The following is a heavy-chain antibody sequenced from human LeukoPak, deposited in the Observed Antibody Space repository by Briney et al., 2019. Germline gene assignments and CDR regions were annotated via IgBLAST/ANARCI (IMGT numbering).Heavy chain of an antibody. D-gene: IGHD3-16*01. Sequence: PGGSLRLSCAASGFTFSSYWMSWVRQAPGKGPEWVANIKQDGSEKYYVDSVKGRFTFSRDNAKNSLYLQMNSLRAEDTAVYYCARLGEKADFDYWGQGTLVTVSS. V-gene: IGHV3-7*01. J-gene: IGHJ4*02. CDR2: IKQDGSEK. CDR3: ARLGEKADFDY. CDR1: GFTFSSYW.